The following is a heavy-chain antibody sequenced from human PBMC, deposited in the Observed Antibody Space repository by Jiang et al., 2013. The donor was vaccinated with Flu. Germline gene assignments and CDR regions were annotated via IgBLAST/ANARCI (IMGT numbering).Heavy chain of an antibody. CDR3: AKDTEAGNYDSLGPSDY. CDR1: FTFDDYA. CDR2: ISWDSGTK. D-gene: IGHD3-16*01. V-gene: IGHV3-9*01. Sequence: FTFDDYAMHWVRTTSREGPWSGSSGISWDSGTKDYADSVKGRFTISRDNARNSLYLQMDSLRPEDTAFYYCAKDTEAGNYDSLGPSDYWGQGTLVTVSS. J-gene: IGHJ4*02.